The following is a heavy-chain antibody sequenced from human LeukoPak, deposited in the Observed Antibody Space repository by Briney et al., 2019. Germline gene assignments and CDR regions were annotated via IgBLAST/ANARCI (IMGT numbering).Heavy chain of an antibody. Sequence: SETLSLTCTVSGGSISSGDYYWSWIRQPPGEGLEWIGSVYRSGSTYYNPSLKSRITISVDTSKNQISLKVRSVAAADTAVYYCARENWVFDYWGQGILVTVSS. CDR1: GGSISSGDYY. V-gene: IGHV4-39*07. D-gene: IGHD7-27*01. CDR2: VYRSGST. CDR3: ARENWVFDY. J-gene: IGHJ4*02.